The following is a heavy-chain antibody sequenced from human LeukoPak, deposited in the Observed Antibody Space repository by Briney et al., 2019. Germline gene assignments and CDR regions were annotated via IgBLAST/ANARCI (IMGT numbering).Heavy chain of an antibody. CDR1: GGSLSGYY. Sequence: PSETLSLTCAVYGGSLSGYYWSWIRQPPGKGLEWIGEINHSGSTNYNPSLKSRVTISVDTSKNQFSLKLSSVTAADTAVYYCARGYCTNGVCYKAVGMDVWGQGTTVTVSS. CDR3: ARGYCTNGVCYKAVGMDV. V-gene: IGHV4-34*01. J-gene: IGHJ6*02. CDR2: INHSGST. D-gene: IGHD2-8*01.